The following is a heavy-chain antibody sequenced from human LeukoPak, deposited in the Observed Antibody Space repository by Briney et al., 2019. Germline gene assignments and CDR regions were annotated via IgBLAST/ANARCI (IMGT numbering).Heavy chain of an antibody. V-gene: IGHV3-23*01. Sequence: PGGSLRLSCAASGFTFSSYAMSWVRQAPGKGLEWVSAISGSGGSTYYADSVKGRFTISRDNSKSTLYLQMNSLRAEDTAVYYYAKLVRGGSWYIFDYWGQGTLVTVSS. CDR1: GFTFSSYA. J-gene: IGHJ4*02. CDR2: ISGSGGST. CDR3: AKLVRGGSWYIFDY. D-gene: IGHD6-13*01.